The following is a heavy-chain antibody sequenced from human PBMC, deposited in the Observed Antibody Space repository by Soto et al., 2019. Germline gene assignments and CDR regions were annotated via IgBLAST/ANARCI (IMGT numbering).Heavy chain of an antibody. V-gene: IGHV3-21*01. CDR1: GFTFSSYG. CDR3: AREYYDILTGPRADY. Sequence: PGGSLRLSCAASGFTFSSYGMNWVRQAPGKGLEWVSSISSSSSYIYYADSVKGRFTISRDNAKNSLYLQMNSLRAEDTAVYYCAREYYDILTGPRADYWGQGTLVTVSS. CDR2: ISSSSSYI. D-gene: IGHD3-9*01. J-gene: IGHJ4*02.